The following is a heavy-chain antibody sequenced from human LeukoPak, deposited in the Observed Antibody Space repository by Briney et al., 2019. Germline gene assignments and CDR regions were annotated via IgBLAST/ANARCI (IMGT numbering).Heavy chain of an antibody. CDR1: GFTFSSYS. Sequence: QPGGSLRLSCAASGFTFSSYSINWVRQAPGKGLEWVAVISYDGSNKYYADSVKGRFTISRDNSKNTLYLQMNSLRAEDTAVYYCAKDDSPAALYGTYYYYGMDVWGQGTTVTVSS. J-gene: IGHJ6*02. CDR3: AKDDSPAALYGTYYYYGMDV. D-gene: IGHD2-2*01. V-gene: IGHV3-30*18. CDR2: ISYDGSNK.